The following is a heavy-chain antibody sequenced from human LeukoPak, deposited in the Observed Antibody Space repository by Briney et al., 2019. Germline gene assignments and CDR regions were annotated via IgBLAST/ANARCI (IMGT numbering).Heavy chain of an antibody. D-gene: IGHD6-13*01. J-gene: IGHJ5*02. V-gene: IGHV1-46*01. Sequence: ASVKVSCKASGYTFTSYYTHWVRQAPGQGLEWMGIINPSGGSTSYAQKFQGRVTMTRDTSTSTVYMELSSLRSEDTAVYYCARQGQQLGWFDPWGQGTLVTVSS. CDR1: GYTFTSYY. CDR3: ARQGQQLGWFDP. CDR2: INPSGGST.